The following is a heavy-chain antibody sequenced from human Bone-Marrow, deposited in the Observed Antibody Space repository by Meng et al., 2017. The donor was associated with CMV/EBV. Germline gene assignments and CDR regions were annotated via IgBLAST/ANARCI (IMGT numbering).Heavy chain of an antibody. D-gene: IGHD3-3*01. CDR1: GFTFSRHW. CDR3: ARNYNFWSFTGGYYYYGMDV. CDR2: IKQDGSER. J-gene: IGHJ6*02. V-gene: IGHV3-7*01. Sequence: GESLKISCEASGFTFSRHWMSWVRQAPGKGLEWVANIKQDGSERYYVDSVKGRFTLSRDNAKNSLHLHMDSLRAEDTAVYYCARNYNFWSFTGGYYYYGMDVWGQGTTVNVYS.